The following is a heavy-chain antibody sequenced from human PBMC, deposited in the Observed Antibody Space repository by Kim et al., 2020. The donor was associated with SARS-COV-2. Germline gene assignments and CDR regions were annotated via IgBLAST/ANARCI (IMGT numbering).Heavy chain of an antibody. V-gene: IGHV3-48*04. Sequence: AIYSADTVRGRFTISTDNAKNSRYLQMNSLRAEDTAVYYCARDLGYSFDYWGQGSLVTVSS. CDR2: AI. J-gene: IGHJ4*02. CDR3: ARDLGYSFDY. D-gene: IGHD2-21*01.